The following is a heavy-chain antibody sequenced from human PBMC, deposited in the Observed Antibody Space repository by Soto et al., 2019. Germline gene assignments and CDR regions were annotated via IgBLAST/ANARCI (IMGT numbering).Heavy chain of an antibody. D-gene: IGHD3-10*01. V-gene: IGHV5-51*01. CDR2: IYPGDSDT. CDR3: VRSPRINMPRGLIQDLFDP. CDR1: GYPFTTYW. J-gene: IGHJ5*02. Sequence: GESLKLSCKASGYPFTTYWIGWVRQMSGKGLEWMGIIYPGDSDTRYSPSFQGHVTISADRSTTTAYLQWRSLKASDTAMYYCVRSPRINMPRGLIQDLFDPWGQGTLFTVSS.